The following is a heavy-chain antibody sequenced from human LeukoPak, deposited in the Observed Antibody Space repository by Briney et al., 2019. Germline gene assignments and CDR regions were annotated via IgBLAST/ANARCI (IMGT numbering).Heavy chain of an antibody. Sequence: SVKVSCKASGGTFSSYAISWVRQAPGQGLEWMGRIIPIFGTASYAQKFQGRVTITTDESTSTAYMELSSLRSEDTAVYYCARPSSGWYGVFDYWGQGTLVTVSS. CDR2: IIPIFGTA. V-gene: IGHV1-69*05. J-gene: IGHJ4*02. CDR3: ARPSSGWYGVFDY. CDR1: GGTFSSYA. D-gene: IGHD6-19*01.